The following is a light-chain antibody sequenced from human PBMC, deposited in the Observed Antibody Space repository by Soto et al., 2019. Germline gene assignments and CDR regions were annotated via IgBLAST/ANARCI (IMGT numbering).Light chain of an antibody. J-gene: IGKJ4*01. CDR1: QSINTY. CDR3: QQRCNWPLT. Sequence: EVVLTQSPATLSSSPGESVTLSCRASQSINTYLAWYQQKPGKAPRLLIYDASYRSAGIPSTFSGSGSGTDFTLTISSLEPADFAISHCQQRCNWPLTFGGGTKVEI. V-gene: IGKV3-11*01. CDR2: DAS.